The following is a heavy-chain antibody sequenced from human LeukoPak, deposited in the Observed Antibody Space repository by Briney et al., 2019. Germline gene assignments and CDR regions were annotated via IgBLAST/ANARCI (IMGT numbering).Heavy chain of an antibody. CDR3: ARELWFGGVHGGFDP. D-gene: IGHD3-10*01. J-gene: IGHJ5*02. V-gene: IGHV1-18*01. CDR2: ISAYNGNT. Sequence: ASVKVSCKASGYTFTSYGISWVRQAPGQGLEWMGWISAYNGNTNYAQKLQGRVTMTTDTSTSTAYMELRSLRSDDTAVYYCARELWFGGVHGGFDPWGQGTLVTVSS. CDR1: GYTFTSYG.